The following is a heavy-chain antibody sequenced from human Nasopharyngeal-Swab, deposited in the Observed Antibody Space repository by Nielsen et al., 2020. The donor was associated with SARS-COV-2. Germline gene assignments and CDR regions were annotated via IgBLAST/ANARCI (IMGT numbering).Heavy chain of an antibody. J-gene: IGHJ6*02. V-gene: IGHV5-10-1*01. Sequence: GGSLRLSCNGSGFSFTSYWNSWVRQMPGKGLEWMGRIDPSDSYTNYSPSFQGHVTISADKSISTAYLQWSSLKASDTAMYYCARPADYYGMDVWGQGTTVTVSS. CDR3: ARPADYYGMDV. CDR2: IDPSDSYT. CDR1: GFSFTSYW.